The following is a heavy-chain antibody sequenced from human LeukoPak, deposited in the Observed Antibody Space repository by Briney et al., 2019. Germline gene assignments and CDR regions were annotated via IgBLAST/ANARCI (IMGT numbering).Heavy chain of an antibody. Sequence: SETLSLTCTVSGGSISSSSYYWGWTRQPPGKGLEWIGSIYYSGSTYYNPSLKSRVTISVDTSKNQFSLKLSSVTAADTAVYYCASGYDFWSGYYYWGQGTLVTVSS. J-gene: IGHJ4*02. V-gene: IGHV4-39*01. CDR1: GGSISSSSYY. D-gene: IGHD3-3*01. CDR2: IYYSGST. CDR3: ASGYDFWSGYYY.